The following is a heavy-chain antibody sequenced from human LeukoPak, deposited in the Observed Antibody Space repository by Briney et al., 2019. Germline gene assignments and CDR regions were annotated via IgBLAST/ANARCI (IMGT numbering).Heavy chain of an antibody. CDR3: ARDAPTRDFDY. CDR1: GYTFTSYA. CDR2: INAGNGNT. J-gene: IGHJ4*02. V-gene: IGHV1-3*01. D-gene: IGHD2-2*01. Sequence: ASVKVSCKASGYTFTSYAMHWVRQAPGQRLEWMGWINAGNGNTKYSQKFQGRVTITGDTSASTAYMELSSLRSEDTAVYYCARDAPTRDFDYWGQGTLVTVSS.